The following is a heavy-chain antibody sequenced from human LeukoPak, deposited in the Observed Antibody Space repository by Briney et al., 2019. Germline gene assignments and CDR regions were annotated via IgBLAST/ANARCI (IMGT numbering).Heavy chain of an antibody. V-gene: IGHV4-39*02. J-gene: IGHJ4*02. CDR3: ARDIGGAGY. CDR2: IYYSGST. D-gene: IGHD6-19*01. CDR1: GGSISSSSYY. Sequence: SETLSLTCTVSGGSISSSSYYWGWIRQPPGKGLEWNGSIYYSGSTYYNPSLKSRVTISVDTTKNQFSLKLNSVTAADTAVYYCARDIGGAGYWGQGTLVTVSS.